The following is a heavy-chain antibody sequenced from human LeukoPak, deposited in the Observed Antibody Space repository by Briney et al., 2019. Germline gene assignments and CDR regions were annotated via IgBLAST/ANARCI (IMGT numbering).Heavy chain of an antibody. V-gene: IGHV1-8*01. D-gene: IGHD4-11*01. Sequence: ASVKVSCKASGYTLTNYDINWVRQATGQGLEWMGWMNPNNGNTGYAQKFQGRVTMTRSTSTSTAYMELSSLRSEDAAAYYCARGPDYSKYPYYYAMDVWGQGTTVTVSS. CDR2: MNPNNGNT. CDR1: GYTLTNYD. J-gene: IGHJ6*02. CDR3: ARGPDYSKYPYYYAMDV.